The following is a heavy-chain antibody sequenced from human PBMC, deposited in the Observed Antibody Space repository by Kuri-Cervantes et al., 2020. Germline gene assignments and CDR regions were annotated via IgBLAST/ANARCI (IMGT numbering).Heavy chain of an antibody. CDR2: INPSGGST. CDR1: GFTFSSYA. V-gene: IGHV1-46*01. Sequence: GGSLRLSCAASGFTFSSYAMHWVRQAPGQGLEWMGIINPSGGSTSYAQKFQGRVTMTRDTSTSTVYMELSSLRSEDTAVYYCARAGIVGADYWNYYYYGMDVWGQGTTVTVSS. D-gene: IGHD1-26*01. J-gene: IGHJ6*02. CDR3: ARAGIVGADYWNYYYYGMDV.